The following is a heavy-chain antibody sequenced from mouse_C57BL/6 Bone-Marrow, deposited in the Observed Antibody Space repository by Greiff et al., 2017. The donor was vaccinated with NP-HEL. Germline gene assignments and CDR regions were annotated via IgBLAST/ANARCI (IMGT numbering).Heavy chain of an antibody. CDR3: ARRIYYGLMDY. CDR1: GYTFTSYW. V-gene: IGHV1-69*01. J-gene: IGHJ4*01. Sequence: VQLQQPGAELVMPGASVKLSCKASGYTFTSYWMHWVKQRPGQGLEWIGEIDPSDSYTNYNQKFKGKSTLTVDKSSSTAYMQLSSLTSEDSAVYYCARRIYYGLMDYWGQGTSVTVSS. D-gene: IGHD2-1*01. CDR2: IDPSDSYT.